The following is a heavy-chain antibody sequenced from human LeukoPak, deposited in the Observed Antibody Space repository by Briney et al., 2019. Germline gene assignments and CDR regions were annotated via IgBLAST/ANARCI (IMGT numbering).Heavy chain of an antibody. D-gene: IGHD4/OR15-4a*01. J-gene: IGHJ3*02. CDR3: ATVMTMVVHVFDI. CDR2: IYPSGGTT. CDR1: GGSINSGSHY. V-gene: IGHV4-61*02. Sequence: PSETLSPTCTVSGGSINSGSHYWSWIRQPAGKGLEWIGRIYPSGGTTNYNPSLKSRVTISVDTSKNQFSLKLTSVTAADTAVYYCATVMTMVVHVFDIWGQGTMVTVSS.